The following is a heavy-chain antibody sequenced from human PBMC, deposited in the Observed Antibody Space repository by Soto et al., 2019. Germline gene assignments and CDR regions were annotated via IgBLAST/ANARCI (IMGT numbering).Heavy chain of an antibody. CDR1: GGNFSSDA. D-gene: IGHD2-15*01. CDR2: IIPICGTA. V-gene: IGHV1-69*01. J-gene: IGHJ6*02. Sequence: QVQLVQSGAEVKKPGSSVKVSCKAPGGNFSSDAISWVRQAPGQGREWMGGIIPICGTAYYAQKFQGRVTITAHESTSRGYMELSSLRSEDTAVYYCATAQGGSSSLAIYYYYCYGRDVWGQGTTVTVSS. CDR3: ATAQGGSSSLAIYYYYCYGRDV.